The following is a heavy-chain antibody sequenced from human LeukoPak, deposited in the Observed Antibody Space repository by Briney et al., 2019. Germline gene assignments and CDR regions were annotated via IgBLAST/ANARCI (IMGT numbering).Heavy chain of an antibody. CDR3: ARDRYNWNYGPFDY. Sequence: GGSLRLSCAASGFTFSSYSMNWVRQAPGKGLEWVSSISSSSSYIYYADSVKGRFTISRDNAKNLLYLQMNSLRAEDTAVYYCARDRYNWNYGPFDYWGQGTLVTVSS. D-gene: IGHD1-7*01. J-gene: IGHJ4*02. V-gene: IGHV3-21*01. CDR2: ISSSSSYI. CDR1: GFTFSSYS.